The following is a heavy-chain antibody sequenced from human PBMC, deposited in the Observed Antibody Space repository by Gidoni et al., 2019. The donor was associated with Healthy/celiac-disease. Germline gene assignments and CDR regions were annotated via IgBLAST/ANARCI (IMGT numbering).Heavy chain of an antibody. V-gene: IGHV1-3*01. CDR2: INAGNGNT. CDR3: ARHGSGSYFYYYYMDV. J-gene: IGHJ6*03. D-gene: IGHD3-10*01. CDR1: GYTFTSYA. Sequence: QVQLVQSGAEVKKPGASVKVSCKASGYTFTSYAMHWVRQAPGQRLEWMGWINAGNGNTKYSQKFQGRVTITRDTSASTAYMELSSLRSEDTAVYYCARHGSGSYFYYYYMDVWGKGTTVTVSS.